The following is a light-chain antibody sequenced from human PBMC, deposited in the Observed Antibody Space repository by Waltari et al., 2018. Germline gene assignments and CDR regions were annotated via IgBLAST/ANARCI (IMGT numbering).Light chain of an antibody. Sequence: QSALTQPASVSGSPGPSITISCTGTSSDAGGDTYVSWYQQHPGKAPKLMIYDVSKRPSGVSNRFSGSKSGNTASLTISGLQAEDEADYYCSSYTSSSTLGVFGGGTKLTVL. J-gene: IGLJ2*01. CDR3: SSYTSSSTLGV. V-gene: IGLV2-14*01. CDR1: SSDAGGDTY. CDR2: DVS.